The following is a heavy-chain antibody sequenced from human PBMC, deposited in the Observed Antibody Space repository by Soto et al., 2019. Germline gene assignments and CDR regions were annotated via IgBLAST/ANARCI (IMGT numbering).Heavy chain of an antibody. V-gene: IGHV3-43*01. CDR3: AKEKGFGGVRKGMDV. Sequence: LRLSCAASGFTFDDYTMHWVRQAPGKGLEWVSLISWDGGSTYYADSVKGRFTISRDNAKNSLYLQMNSLRAEDTALYYCAKEKGFGGVRKGMDVWGQGTTVTVSS. CDR2: ISWDGGST. CDR1: GFTFDDYT. J-gene: IGHJ6*02. D-gene: IGHD3-16*01.